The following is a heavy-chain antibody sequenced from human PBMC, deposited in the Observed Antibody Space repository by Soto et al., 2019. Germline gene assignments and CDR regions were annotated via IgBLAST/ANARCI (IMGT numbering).Heavy chain of an antibody. CDR1: GFTFDDYA. Sequence: QPVGCMRLSWAAAGFTFDDYAMHWGRQAPGKGLEWGSGISWNSGSIGYADSVKGRFTISTDNAKNSLYLQKNSLRAEDTALYYCAKDPGPYYHDSSAVDYWGQGTLVTVSS. CDR2: ISWNSGSI. V-gene: IGHV3-9*01. J-gene: IGHJ4*02. CDR3: AKDPGPYYHDSSAVDY. D-gene: IGHD3-22*01.